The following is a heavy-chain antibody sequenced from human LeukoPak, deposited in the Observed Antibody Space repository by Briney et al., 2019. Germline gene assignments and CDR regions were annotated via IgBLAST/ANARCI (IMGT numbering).Heavy chain of an antibody. V-gene: IGHV4-61*08. Sequence: PSETLSLTCAVSGGSISSGGYSWSWIRQPPGKGLEWIGYIHHSGSTNHNPSLKSRVTISIDTSRNQSSLKLSSVTAADTAVYYCARHDPYYYDSSGYYSDWYFDRWGRGTLVTVSS. CDR3: ARHDPYYYDSSGYYSDWYFDR. J-gene: IGHJ2*01. CDR1: GGSISSGGYS. CDR2: IHHSGST. D-gene: IGHD3-22*01.